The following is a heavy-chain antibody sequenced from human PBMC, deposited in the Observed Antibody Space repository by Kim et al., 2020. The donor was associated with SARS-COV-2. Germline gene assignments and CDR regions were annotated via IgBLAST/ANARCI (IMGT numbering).Heavy chain of an antibody. CDR3: ARGGYDPRYRYYYYGMDV. Sequence: SETLSLTCTVSGGSISSYYWSWIRQPPGKGLEWIGYIYYSGSTNYNPSLKSRVTISVDTSKNQFSLKLSSVTAADTAMYYCARGGYDPRYRYYYYGMDVWGQGTTVTVSS. J-gene: IGHJ6*02. D-gene: IGHD5-12*01. CDR1: GGSISSYY. V-gene: IGHV4-59*13. CDR2: IYYSGST.